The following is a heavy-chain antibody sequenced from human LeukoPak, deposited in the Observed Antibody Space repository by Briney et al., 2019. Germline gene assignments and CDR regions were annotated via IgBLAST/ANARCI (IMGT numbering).Heavy chain of an antibody. D-gene: IGHD6-19*01. J-gene: IGHJ4*02. CDR3: ARDRFHSNGWYWYSDY. Sequence: GRSLRLSCAASGFNLCTYAMLWVGQATGKALDRLAVLSYDGSNKYYADSVKGRFTISRDNSKNTLYLQMNSLRAEDTAVYYCARDRFHSNGWYWYSDYWGQGTLVTVSS. V-gene: IGHV3-30-3*01. CDR1: GFNLCTYA. CDR2: LSYDGSNK.